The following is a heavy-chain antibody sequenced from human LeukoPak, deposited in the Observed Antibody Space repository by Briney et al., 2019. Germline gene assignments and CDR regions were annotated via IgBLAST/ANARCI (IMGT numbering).Heavy chain of an antibody. D-gene: IGHD2-2*02. CDR3: ARVVMRYCSSTSCYTTYYYYMDA. Sequence: SETLSLTCAVYGGSFSGYYWSWIRQPPGKGLEWIGEINHSGSTNYNPSLKSRVTISVDTSKNQFSLKLSSVTAADTAVYYCARVVMRYCSSTSCYTTYYYYMDAWGKGTTVTVSS. V-gene: IGHV4-34*01. CDR1: GGSFSGYY. CDR2: INHSGST. J-gene: IGHJ6*03.